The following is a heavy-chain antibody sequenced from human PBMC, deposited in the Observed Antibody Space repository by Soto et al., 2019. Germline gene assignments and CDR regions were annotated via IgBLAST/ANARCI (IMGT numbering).Heavy chain of an antibody. CDR3: ARDIRDAFDI. Sequence: KTGGSLRLSCAASGFTFSSYSMNWVRQAPGKGLEWVSSISSSSSYIYYADSVKGRFTISRDNAKNSLYLQMNSLRAEDTAVYYCARDIRDAFDIWGQGTMVTVSS. J-gene: IGHJ3*02. CDR1: GFTFSSYS. CDR2: ISSSSSYI. V-gene: IGHV3-21*01. D-gene: IGHD1-20*01.